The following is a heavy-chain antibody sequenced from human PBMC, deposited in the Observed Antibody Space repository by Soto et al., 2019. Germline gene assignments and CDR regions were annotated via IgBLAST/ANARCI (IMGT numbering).Heavy chain of an antibody. V-gene: IGHV4-4*07. CDR1: GGSMTSYY. J-gene: IGHJ5*02. CDR3: ARGQRFSDWFDP. Sequence: SETLSLTCTVSGGSMTSYYWTWIRQPAGKGLEWIGRVYSSGGTHYNPSLKSRVTISLGTSKNQFSLRLLSVTDADTAVYFCARGQRFSDWFDPWGQGTLVTVPS. D-gene: IGHD3-3*01. CDR2: VYSSGGT.